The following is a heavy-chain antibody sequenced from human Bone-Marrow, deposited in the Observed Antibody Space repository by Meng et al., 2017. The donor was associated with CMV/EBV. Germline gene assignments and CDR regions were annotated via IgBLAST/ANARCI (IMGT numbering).Heavy chain of an antibody. CDR3: AKERDEYYYDSSGYSN. CDR1: GFTFSNFA. J-gene: IGHJ4*02. CDR2: ISYDGSNK. V-gene: IGHV3-30*04. D-gene: IGHD3-22*01. Sequence: GESLKISCAASGFTFSNFAMHWVRQAPGKGLEWVTVISYDGSNKYYADSVKGRFTISRDNSKNTLYLQMNSLRAEDTAVYYCAKERDEYYYDSSGYSNWGQGTLVTVSS.